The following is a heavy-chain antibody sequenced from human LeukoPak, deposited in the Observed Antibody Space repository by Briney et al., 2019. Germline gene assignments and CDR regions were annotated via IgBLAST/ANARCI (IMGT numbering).Heavy chain of an antibody. V-gene: IGHV4-4*07. J-gene: IGHJ3*02. CDR1: SGSISSYY. CDR2: IYTSGSS. Sequence: SETLSLTCTVSSGSISSYYWSWIRQPAGKGLEWIGPIYTSGSSNYNPSPKSRVTMSVDTSKNQFSLKLSSVTAADTAVYYCARVVVGATGIFDIWGQGTMVSVSS. D-gene: IGHD1-26*01. CDR3: ARVVVGATGIFDI.